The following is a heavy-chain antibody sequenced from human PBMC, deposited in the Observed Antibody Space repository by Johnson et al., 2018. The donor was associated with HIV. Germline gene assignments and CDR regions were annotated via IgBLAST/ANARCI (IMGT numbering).Heavy chain of an antibody. CDR1: GFTFSSYA. CDR2: ISGSGGST. J-gene: IGHJ3*02. CDR3: ARDAPDSGSYHAFDI. Sequence: VQLVESGGGLVQSGGSLRLSCAASGFTFSSYAMSWVRQAPGKGLEWVSGISGSGGSTNYADYVKGRFTISRDNSKNTLYLQMNSLRAEDTAVYYCARDAPDSGSYHAFDIWGQGTMVTVSS. V-gene: IGHV3-23*04. D-gene: IGHD1-26*01.